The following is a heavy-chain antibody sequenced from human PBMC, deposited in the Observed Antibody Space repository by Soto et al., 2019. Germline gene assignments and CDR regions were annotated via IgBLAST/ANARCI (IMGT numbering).Heavy chain of an antibody. V-gene: IGHV3-23*01. CDR3: AKLGSSSWSPHYYFDY. CDR1: GFTFNNYA. Sequence: EVQLLESGGGLVQPGGSLRLSCAASGFTFNNYAMGWVRQAPGKGLEWVSAITDSGDDTYYIDSVKGRFTISRDNSKSTVYLQMNRLRAEDTAIYYCAKLGSSSWSPHYYFDYWGQGTLVTVSS. D-gene: IGHD2-2*01. CDR2: ITDSGDDT. J-gene: IGHJ4*02.